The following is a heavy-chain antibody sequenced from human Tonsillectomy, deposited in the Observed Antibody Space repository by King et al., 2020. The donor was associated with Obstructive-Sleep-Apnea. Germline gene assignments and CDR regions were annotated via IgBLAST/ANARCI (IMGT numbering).Heavy chain of an antibody. CDR1: GGSISSGDYY. J-gene: IGHJ4*01. Sequence: HVQLQESGPGLLKPSQTLSLTCTVSGGSISSGDYYWSWIRQPPGKGLEWIGYIYYSGSTYYNPSLKSRVTISVDTSKTQFSLKLSSVTAADTAVYYCARDRTWIQLWSDWGQGTLVTVSS. CDR3: ARDRTWIQLWSD. D-gene: IGHD5-18*01. CDR2: IYYSGST. V-gene: IGHV4-30-4*01.